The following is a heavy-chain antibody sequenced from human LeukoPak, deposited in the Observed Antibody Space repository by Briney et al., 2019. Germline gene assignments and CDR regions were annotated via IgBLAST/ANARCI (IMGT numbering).Heavy chain of an antibody. J-gene: IGHJ3*02. V-gene: IGHV4-30-4*08. CDR1: GGSISSGDYY. Sequence: QASQTLSLTCTVSGGSISSGDYYWSWIRQPPGKGLEWIGYIYCSGSTYYNPSLKSRVTISVDTSKNQFSLKLSSVTAADTAVYDCARHSFGAFDIWGQGTMVTVSS. CDR3: ARHSFGAFDI. CDR2: IYCSGST. D-gene: IGHD2-21*01.